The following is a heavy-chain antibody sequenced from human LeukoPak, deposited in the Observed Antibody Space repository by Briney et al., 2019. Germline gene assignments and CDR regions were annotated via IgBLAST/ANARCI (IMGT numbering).Heavy chain of an antibody. D-gene: IGHD1-26*01. CDR3: ARVTGSIDY. CDR2: MNPKSGYT. CDR1: GYTFTNYD. Sequence: ASVKVSCKPSGYTFTNYDINWVRQAIRQGLEWMGWMNPKSGYTGYAQKFQGRVTMTRDTSISTAYMELGSLRSEDTAVYYCARVTGSIDYWGQGTLVTVSS. V-gene: IGHV1-8*01. J-gene: IGHJ4*02.